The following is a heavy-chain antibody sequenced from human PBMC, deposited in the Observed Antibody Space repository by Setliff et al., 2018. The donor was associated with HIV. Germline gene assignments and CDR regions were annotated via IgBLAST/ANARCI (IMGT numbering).Heavy chain of an antibody. J-gene: IGHJ5*02. Sequence: GSVKVSCKASGYTFTRNAMHWVRQAPGQRLEWMGWINTVNGNTKYSQKFQGRVTITRDTSASTVYMELSSLRSGDTAVYYCARDLNSGDYPHWFDPWGQGTLVTVPQ. CDR3: ARDLNSGDYPHWFDP. V-gene: IGHV1-3*04. D-gene: IGHD4-17*01. CDR1: GYTFTRNA. CDR2: INTVNGNT.